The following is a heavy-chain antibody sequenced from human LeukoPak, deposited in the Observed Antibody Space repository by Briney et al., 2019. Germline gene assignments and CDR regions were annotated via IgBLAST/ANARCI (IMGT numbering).Heavy chain of an antibody. CDR3: ARLLKGYTTQKNDY. D-gene: IGHD1-1*01. CDR1: GGSISSYY. J-gene: IGHJ4*02. Sequence: SETLSLTCTVSGGSISSYYWSWIRQPAGKGLEWIGRIYTSGSTNYNPSLKSRVTMSVDTSKNQFSLKLSSVTAADTAVYYCARLLKGYTTQKNDYWGQGTLVTVSS. CDR2: IYTSGST. V-gene: IGHV4-4*07.